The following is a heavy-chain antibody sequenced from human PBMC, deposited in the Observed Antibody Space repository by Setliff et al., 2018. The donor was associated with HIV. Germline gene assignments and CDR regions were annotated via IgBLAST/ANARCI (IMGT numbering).Heavy chain of an antibody. Sequence: GGSLRLSCTASGFTFGDYAMTWVRQAPGKGLEWVGFIRSTAYGGTIEYAASVKGRFTISRDDSKSIAYLQMNSLRVEDTAVYYCAKDVSPGQDIVVVTATDYWGQGTLVTVSS. CDR1: GFTFGDYA. CDR2: IRSTAYGGTI. CDR3: AKDVSPGQDIVVVTATDY. V-gene: IGHV3-49*04. D-gene: IGHD2-21*02. J-gene: IGHJ4*02.